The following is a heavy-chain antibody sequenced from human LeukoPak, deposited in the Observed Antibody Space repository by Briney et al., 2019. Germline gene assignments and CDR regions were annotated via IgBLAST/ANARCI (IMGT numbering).Heavy chain of an antibody. CDR2: IVVGSGNT. Sequence: SVKVSCKASGFTFTSSAVQWVRQARGQRLEWIGWIVVGSGNTNYAQKFQERVTITRDMSTSTAYMELSSLRSEDTAVYYCAAEADSYGNYYYYYMDVWGKGTTVTVSS. V-gene: IGHV1-58*01. CDR3: AAEADSYGNYYYYYMDV. J-gene: IGHJ6*03. CDR1: GFTFTSSA. D-gene: IGHD5-18*01.